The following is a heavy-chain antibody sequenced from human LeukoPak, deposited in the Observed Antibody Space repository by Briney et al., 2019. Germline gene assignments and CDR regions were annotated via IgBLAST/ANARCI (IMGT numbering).Heavy chain of an antibody. Sequence: PGGSLRLSCAASGFTVSSNYMSWVRQAPGKGLEWVSVIYSGGSTYYADSVKGRFTISRDNSKNSLYLQMNSLRTEDTALYYCAKDRLGPLFWSGYYTTWGQGTLVTVSS. CDR3: AKDRLGPLFWSGYYTT. CDR2: IYSGGST. J-gene: IGHJ5*02. V-gene: IGHV3-53*05. CDR1: GFTVSSNY. D-gene: IGHD3-3*01.